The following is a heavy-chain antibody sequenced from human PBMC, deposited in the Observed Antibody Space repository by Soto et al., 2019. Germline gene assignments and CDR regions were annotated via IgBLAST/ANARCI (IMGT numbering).Heavy chain of an antibody. J-gene: IGHJ5*02. V-gene: IGHV4-30-2*01. D-gene: IGHD4-17*01. CDR3: ARYYTVTYNWFDP. Sequence: SETLSLTCAVSGGSISSGGYSWSWIRQPPGKGLEWIGYIYHSGSTYYNPSLKSRVTISVDRSKNQFSLKLSSVTAADTAVYYCARYYTVTYNWFDPWGQGTLVTVSS. CDR2: IYHSGST. CDR1: GGSISSGGYS.